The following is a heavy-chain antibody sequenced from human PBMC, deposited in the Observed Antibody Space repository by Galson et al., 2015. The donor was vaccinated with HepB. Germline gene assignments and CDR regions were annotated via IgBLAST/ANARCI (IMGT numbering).Heavy chain of an antibody. V-gene: IGHV1-46*01. D-gene: IGHD2-2*01. Sequence: SVKVSCKASGYTFTSYYMHWVRQAPGQGLEWMGIINPSGGSTSYAQKFQGGVTMTRDTSTSTVYMELSSLRSEDTAVYYCARDAEDIVVVPAARGIDYWGQGTLVTVSS. CDR2: INPSGGST. CDR3: ARDAEDIVVVPAARGIDY. J-gene: IGHJ4*02. CDR1: GYTFTSYY.